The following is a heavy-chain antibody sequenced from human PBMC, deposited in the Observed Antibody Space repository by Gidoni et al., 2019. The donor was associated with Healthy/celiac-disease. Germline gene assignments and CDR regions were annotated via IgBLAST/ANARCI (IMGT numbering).Heavy chain of an antibody. D-gene: IGHD3-10*01. CDR3: ALIGFGELSISYFDY. CDR1: GGSFSGYY. J-gene: IGHJ4*02. V-gene: IGHV4-34*01. Sequence: QVQLQQWGAGLLKPSETLSLTCAVYGGSFSGYYWSWIRQPPGKGLEWIGEINHSGSTNYNPSLKSRVTISVDTSKNQFSLKLSSVTAADTAVYYCALIGFGELSISYFDYWGQGTLVTVSS. CDR2: INHSGST.